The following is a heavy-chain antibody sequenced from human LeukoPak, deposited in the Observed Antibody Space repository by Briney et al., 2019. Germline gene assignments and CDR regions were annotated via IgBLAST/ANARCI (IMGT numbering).Heavy chain of an antibody. CDR2: IYQSGKT. CDR1: GYSISSGYY. Sequence: SETLSLTCSVSGYSISSGYYWGWIRQPPGKGLEWMGIIYQSGKTYCNPSLESRVTISVDTSKNQFSLKMNAMTAADTAMYYCARGLPGGQLSRYDYWGQGTLVTVSS. D-gene: IGHD6-13*01. J-gene: IGHJ4*02. V-gene: IGHV4-38-2*02. CDR3: ARGLPGGQLSRYDY.